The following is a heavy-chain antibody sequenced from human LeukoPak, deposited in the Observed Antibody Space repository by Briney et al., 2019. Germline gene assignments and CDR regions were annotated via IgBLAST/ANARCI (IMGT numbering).Heavy chain of an antibody. D-gene: IGHD1-14*01. V-gene: IGHV1-2*02. J-gene: IGHJ6*03. CDR3: ARGRGGKYYYYYYMDV. Sequence: ASVKVSCKASGYTFTGYYMHWVRQAPGQGLEWMGWINPNSGGTNYAQKFQGRVTMTRDTSISTAYMELSRLRSDDTAVYYCARGRGGKYYYYYYMDVWGKGTTVTVSS. CDR1: GYTFTGYY. CDR2: INPNSGGT.